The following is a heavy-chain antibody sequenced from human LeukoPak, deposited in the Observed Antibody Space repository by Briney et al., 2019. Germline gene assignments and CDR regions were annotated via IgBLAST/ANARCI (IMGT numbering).Heavy chain of an antibody. CDR1: GFTFSNAW. Sequence: PGGSLRLSCAASGFTFSNAWMSWVRQAPGKGLEWVSSISSSSSYIYYADSVKGRFTISRGNAKNSLYLRMNSLRAEDTAVYYCARDRGTMVRGVISWNYWGQGTLVTVSS. CDR3: ARDRGTMVRGVISWNY. J-gene: IGHJ4*02. D-gene: IGHD3-10*01. V-gene: IGHV3-21*01. CDR2: ISSSSSYI.